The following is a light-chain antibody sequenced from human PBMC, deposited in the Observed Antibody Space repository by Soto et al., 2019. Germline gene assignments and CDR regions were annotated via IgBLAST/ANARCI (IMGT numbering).Light chain of an antibody. CDR1: QGISNY. Sequence: DIQMTQSPSSLSASVGDRVTTTCRASQGISNYLAWYQQIPGKVPRLLIYAASTLQSGVPSRFSGSGSGTDFTLTISSLQPEDVATYYCQKYNSARWTFGLGTKVDIK. CDR3: QKYNSARWT. J-gene: IGKJ1*01. CDR2: AAS. V-gene: IGKV1-27*01.